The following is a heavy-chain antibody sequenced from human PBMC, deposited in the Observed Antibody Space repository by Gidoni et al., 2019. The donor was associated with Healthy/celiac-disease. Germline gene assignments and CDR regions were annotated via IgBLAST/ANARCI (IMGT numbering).Heavy chain of an antibody. J-gene: IGHJ3*02. D-gene: IGHD6-13*01. Sequence: QVRLVESGRGVVQPGRSLRLSCAASGFTFISYGMHWVRQAPGKGREWVAVRWYEGSNKYYADPVKGRFTIARDNAKNTLDLQRNSLRAEDKAVYYCASHIAAAAFDAFDIWGQGTMVTVSS. CDR1: GFTFISYG. CDR2: RWYEGSNK. V-gene: IGHV3-33*01. CDR3: ASHIAAAAFDAFDI.